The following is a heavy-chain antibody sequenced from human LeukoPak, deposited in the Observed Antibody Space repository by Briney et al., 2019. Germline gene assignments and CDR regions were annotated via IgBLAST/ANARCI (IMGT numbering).Heavy chain of an antibody. Sequence: SVKVSCKVSRGTFSSYAISWVRQAPGQGLEWMGGIIPIFGTANYAQKFQGRVTITTDESTSIAYMELSSLRSEDTAVYYCARVYNWNPHRYYFDYWGQGTLVTVSS. J-gene: IGHJ4*02. V-gene: IGHV1-69*05. CDR1: RGTFSSYA. D-gene: IGHD1-1*01. CDR3: ARVYNWNPHRYYFDY. CDR2: IIPIFGTA.